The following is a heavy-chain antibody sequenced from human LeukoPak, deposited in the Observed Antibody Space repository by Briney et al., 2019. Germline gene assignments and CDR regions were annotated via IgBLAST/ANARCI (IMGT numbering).Heavy chain of an antibody. J-gene: IGHJ4*02. CDR3: ARESGGSRNFDY. Sequence: GGSLRLSCAASGFTFDTYWMTWVRQAPGKGLEWVANIRQDGNEIYYVDSVKGRFTISRDNAKSSLYLQMNSLRAEDTAVYYCARESGGSRNFDYWGQGTLVTVSS. D-gene: IGHD2-15*01. V-gene: IGHV3-7*01. CDR2: IRQDGNEI. CDR1: GFTFDTYW.